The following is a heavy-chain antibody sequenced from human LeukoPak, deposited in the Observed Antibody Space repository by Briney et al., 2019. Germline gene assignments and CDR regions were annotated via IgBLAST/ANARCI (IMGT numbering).Heavy chain of an antibody. Sequence: PGGSMRLSCAASGFTFSSYAMSWVRQAPGKGLEWVTGISGSGGSTYYADSVKGRFTISRDNSKNTLYLQMNSLRAEDTAVYYCAKVSDFWSGYFDYWGQGALVTVSS. CDR3: AKVSDFWSGYFDY. D-gene: IGHD3-3*01. V-gene: IGHV3-23*01. CDR2: ISGSGGST. CDR1: GFTFSSYA. J-gene: IGHJ4*02.